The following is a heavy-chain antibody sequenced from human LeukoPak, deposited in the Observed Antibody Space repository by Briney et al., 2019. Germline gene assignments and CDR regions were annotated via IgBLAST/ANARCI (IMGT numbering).Heavy chain of an antibody. J-gene: IGHJ4*02. CDR3: ARGSVFYDSSGYYYGD. Sequence: ASVKVSCKASGYTFTSYGISWVRQAPGQGLEWMGIINPSGGSTSYAQKFQGRITMTRDTSTSTVYMELSSLRSEDTAVYYCARGSVFYDSSGYYYGDWGQGTLVTVSS. V-gene: IGHV1-46*01. D-gene: IGHD3-22*01. CDR2: INPSGGST. CDR1: GYTFTSYG.